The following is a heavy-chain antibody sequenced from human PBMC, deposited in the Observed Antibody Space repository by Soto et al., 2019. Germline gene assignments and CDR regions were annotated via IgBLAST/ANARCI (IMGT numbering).Heavy chain of an antibody. D-gene: IGHD3-3*01. CDR2: MNPNSGNT. CDR3: ARGTVDYDFWSGYYNYYYYMDV. J-gene: IGHJ6*03. Sequence: ASVKVSCKASGYTFTSYDINWVRQATGQGLGWMGWMNPNSGNTGYAQKFQGRVTMTRNTSISTAYMELSSLRSEDTAVYYCARGTVDYDFWSGYYNYYYYMDVWGKGTTVTVSS. CDR1: GYTFTSYD. V-gene: IGHV1-8*01.